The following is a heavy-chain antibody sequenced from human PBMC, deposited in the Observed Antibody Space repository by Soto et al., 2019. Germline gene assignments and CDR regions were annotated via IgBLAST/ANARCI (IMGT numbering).Heavy chain of an antibody. CDR3: ARGPGGFGEFSFDY. V-gene: IGHV4-4*07. CDR1: GGSITTYS. Sequence: PSETPFLTCTVPGGSITTYSWRWIRQPAGKGLEWIGRIYSGGSTNYNPSLRSRVTVSVDMSKNQFSLKLSSVTAADTAVYYCARGPGGFGEFSFDYWGHGTLVTVSS. CDR2: IYSGGST. J-gene: IGHJ4*01. D-gene: IGHD3-10*01.